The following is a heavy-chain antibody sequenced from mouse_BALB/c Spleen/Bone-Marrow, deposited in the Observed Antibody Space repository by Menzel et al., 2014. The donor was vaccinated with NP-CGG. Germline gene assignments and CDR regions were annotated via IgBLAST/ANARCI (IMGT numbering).Heavy chain of an antibody. CDR2: IDTSDTYT. D-gene: IGHD4-1*01. J-gene: IGHJ2*01. CDR3: TRGWDGYYFDY. CDR1: GYTSTDYW. Sequence: QVQLQQSGAELVMPGASVKMSCKASGYTSTDYWMHWVKQRTGQGLEWIGAIDTSDTYTNYNQKFKGKATLTVDESSSTAYMQLSSLTSEDSAVYFCTRGWDGYYFDYWGQGTTLTVSS. V-gene: IGHV1-69*01.